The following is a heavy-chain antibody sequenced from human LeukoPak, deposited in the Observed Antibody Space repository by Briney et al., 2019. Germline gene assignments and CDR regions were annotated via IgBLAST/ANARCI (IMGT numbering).Heavy chain of an antibody. CDR3: ARHRGGSTSCYLCAGVFDP. J-gene: IGHJ5*02. CDR2: IYYSGST. Sequence: PSETLSLTCTVSGGSISSYYWNWIRQPPGKGLEWIGYIYYSGSTNYNPSLKSRVTISVDTSKNQFSLKLSSVTAADTAVYYCARHRGGSTSCYLCAGVFDPWGQGTLVTVSS. V-gene: IGHV4-59*08. CDR1: GGSISSYY. D-gene: IGHD2-2*01.